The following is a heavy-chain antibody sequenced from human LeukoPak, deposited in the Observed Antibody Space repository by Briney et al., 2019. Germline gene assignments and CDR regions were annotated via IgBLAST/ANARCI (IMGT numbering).Heavy chain of an antibody. J-gene: IGHJ3*02. Sequence: GGSLRLSCAASGFTFSSYAMHWVRQAPGKGLEWVAVISYDGSNKYYADSVKGRFTISRDNSKNTLYLQMNSLRAEDTAVYYCAKDRQQGYAFDIWGQGTMVTVSS. D-gene: IGHD6-13*01. CDR3: AKDRQQGYAFDI. CDR2: ISYDGSNK. CDR1: GFTFSSYA. V-gene: IGHV3-30-3*01.